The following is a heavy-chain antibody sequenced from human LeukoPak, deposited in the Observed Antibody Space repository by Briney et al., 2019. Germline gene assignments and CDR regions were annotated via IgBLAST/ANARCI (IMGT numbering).Heavy chain of an antibody. J-gene: IGHJ4*02. CDR3: ACESIRASCYDY. D-gene: IGHD2-2*01. CDR2: ISSSGSTI. CDR1: GFTFSDYY. V-gene: IGHV3-11*01. Sequence: PGGSLRLSCAASGFTFSDYYMSWIRQAPGKGLEWVSYISSSGSTIYYADSVKGRFTISRDNAKNSLYLQMNSLRAEDTAVYYCACESIRASCYDYWGQGTLVTVSS.